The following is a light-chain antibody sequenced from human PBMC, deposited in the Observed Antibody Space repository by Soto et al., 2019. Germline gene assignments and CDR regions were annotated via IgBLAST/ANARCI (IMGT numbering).Light chain of an antibody. CDR2: EVR. J-gene: IGLJ2*01. CDR1: SSDVGAYNY. Sequence: QSVLTQPASVSGSPGQSITISCTGTSSDVGAYNYVSWYQQYPGKAPKVIIFEVRKRPSGVSNRFSGSKSGNTASLTVSGLQAEDEADYFCSSYAGNYNLVFGGGTQVTVL. CDR3: SSYAGNYNLV. V-gene: IGLV2-14*01.